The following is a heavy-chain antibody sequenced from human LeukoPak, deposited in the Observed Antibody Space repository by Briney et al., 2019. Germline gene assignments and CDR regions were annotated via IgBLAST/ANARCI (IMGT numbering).Heavy chain of an antibody. D-gene: IGHD1-7*01. CDR3: ARANNWNSFDY. CDR2: IYSGGST. CDR1: GFTVSSNY. Sequence: GGSLRLPCAASGFTVSSNYMSWVRQVPGKGLEWVSIIYSGGSTYYADSVKGRFTISRDDSRNTLYLQMNSLRAEDTAVYFCARANNWNSFDYWGQGTLVTVSS. V-gene: IGHV3-66*01. J-gene: IGHJ4*02.